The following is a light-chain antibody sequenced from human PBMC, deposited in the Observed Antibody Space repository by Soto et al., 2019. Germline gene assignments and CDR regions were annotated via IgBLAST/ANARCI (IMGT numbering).Light chain of an antibody. CDR3: QQLNSYPWT. V-gene: IGKV1-9*01. CDR1: QGISSY. CDR2: AAS. J-gene: IGKJ1*01. Sequence: QLTQSASSLSASVLYRVTITSRASQGISSYLAWYQQKPGKAPKLLIYAASTLQSGVPSRFSGSGSGTDFTLTISSLQPEDFATYYCQQLNSYPWTFGQGTKVDI.